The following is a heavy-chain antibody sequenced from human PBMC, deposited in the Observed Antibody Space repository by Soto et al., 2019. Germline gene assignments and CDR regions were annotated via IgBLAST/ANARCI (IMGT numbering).Heavy chain of an antibody. CDR2: IYPGDSDT. V-gene: IGHV5-51*01. CDR1: GYSFTSYW. CDR3: ATTYGDRINWFDP. Sequence: GESLKISCKGSGYSFTSYWIGWVRQMPGKGLEWMGIIYPGDSDTRYSPSFQGQVTISAEKSISTDYLKWSSLKASDTAMYYCATTYGDRINWFDPWGQGTLVTVSS. J-gene: IGHJ5*02. D-gene: IGHD4-17*01.